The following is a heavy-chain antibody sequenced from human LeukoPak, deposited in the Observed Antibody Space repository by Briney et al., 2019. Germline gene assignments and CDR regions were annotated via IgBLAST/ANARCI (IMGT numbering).Heavy chain of an antibody. J-gene: IGHJ3*02. D-gene: IGHD2-21*01. V-gene: IGHV4-59*08. CDR3: ARLFGKTGAFDI. Sequence: NPSETLSLTCTVSGGSISSYYWSWIRQPPGKGLEWIGYIYYSGSTYYNPSLKSRVTISVDTSKNQFSLKLSSVTAADTAVYYCARLFGKTGAFDIWGQGTMVTVSS. CDR2: IYYSGST. CDR1: GGSISSYY.